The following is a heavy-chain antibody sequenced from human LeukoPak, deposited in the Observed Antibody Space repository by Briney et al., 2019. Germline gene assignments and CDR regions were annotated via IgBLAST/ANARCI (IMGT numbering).Heavy chain of an antibody. Sequence: ASGEVSCKASGYTFTSYAVDWGGQAPGQRLEWRGWIKAGNGNTKYSHKFQGRVTITRDTSASTAYMDLSSLRSEATAVYYCARTCGYSYEAAGEWFDPWGQGTLVTVSS. CDR1: GYTFTSYA. V-gene: IGHV1-3*01. D-gene: IGHD5-18*01. CDR2: IKAGNGNT. J-gene: IGHJ5*02. CDR3: ARTCGYSYEAAGEWFDP.